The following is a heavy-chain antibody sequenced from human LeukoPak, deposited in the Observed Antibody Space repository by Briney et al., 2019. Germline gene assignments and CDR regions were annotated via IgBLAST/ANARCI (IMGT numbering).Heavy chain of an antibody. CDR1: GYTFTSYD. Sequence: ASVKVSCKASGYTFTSYDINWVRQATGQGLEWMGWMNPNSGNTGYAQKFQGRVTMTRNTSISTAYMELSSLRSEDTAVYYCARGWVPAAMRTGRTKYYFDYWGQGTLVTVSS. D-gene: IGHD2-2*01. J-gene: IGHJ4*02. CDR3: ARGWVPAAMRTGRTKYYFDY. V-gene: IGHV1-8*01. CDR2: MNPNSGNT.